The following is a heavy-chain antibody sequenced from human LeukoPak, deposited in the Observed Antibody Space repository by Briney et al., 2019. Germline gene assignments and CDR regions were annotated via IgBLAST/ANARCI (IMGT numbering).Heavy chain of an antibody. J-gene: IGHJ3*02. D-gene: IGHD6-19*01. CDR2: ISWNSGSI. CDR3: AKGYSSGWYGDAFDI. Sequence: PGRSLRLSCAASGFTFDDYAMHWVRQAPGKGLEWVSGISWNSGSIGYADSVKGRFTISGDNAKNSLYLQMNSLRAEDTALYYCAKGYSSGWYGDAFDIWGQGTMVTVSS. V-gene: IGHV3-9*01. CDR1: GFTFDDYA.